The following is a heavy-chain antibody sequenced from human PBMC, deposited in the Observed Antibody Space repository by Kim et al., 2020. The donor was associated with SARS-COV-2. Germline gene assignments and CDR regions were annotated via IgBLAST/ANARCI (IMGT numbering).Heavy chain of an antibody. J-gene: IGHJ4*02. Sequence: GGSLRLSCAASGFTFSNYEMNWVRQAPGKGLEWVSYIDTSASTIYYADSVRGRFTISRDNARNSLYLQMNSLRAEDTAVYYCARDQSGNLDYWGQGTLGTVSS. CDR2: IDTSASTI. CDR3: ARDQSGNLDY. V-gene: IGHV3-48*03. CDR1: GFTFSNYE. D-gene: IGHD6-25*01.